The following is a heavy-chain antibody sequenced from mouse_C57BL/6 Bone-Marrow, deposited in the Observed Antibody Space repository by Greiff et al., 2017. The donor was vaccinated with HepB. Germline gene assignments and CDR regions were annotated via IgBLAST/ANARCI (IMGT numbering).Heavy chain of an antibody. D-gene: IGHD1-1*01. CDR2: IDPENGDT. CDR3: TTYYYGFDY. CDR1: GFNIKDDY. V-gene: IGHV14-4*01. J-gene: IGHJ2*01. Sequence: EVKLVESGAELVRPGASVKLSCTASGFNIKDDYMHWVKQRPERGLEWIGWIDPENGDTEYASKFQGKATITADTSSNTAYLQLSSLTSEDTAVYYGTTYYYGFDYWGQGTTLTVSS.